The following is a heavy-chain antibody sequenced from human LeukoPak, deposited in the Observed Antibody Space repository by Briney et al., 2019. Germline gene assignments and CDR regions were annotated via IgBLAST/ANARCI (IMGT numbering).Heavy chain of an antibody. CDR3: ARAARVSGWTGERGYYFDY. D-gene: IGHD6-25*01. Sequence: GGSLRLSCAASGFSVSNYWMSWVRQAPGKGLEWVANIKQDGSEKYYVDSVKGRFTISRDSAENSLYLQMNSLRAEDTAVYYCARAARVSGWTGERGYYFDYWGQGTLVTVSS. V-gene: IGHV3-7*01. CDR1: GFSVSNYW. CDR2: IKQDGSEK. J-gene: IGHJ4*02.